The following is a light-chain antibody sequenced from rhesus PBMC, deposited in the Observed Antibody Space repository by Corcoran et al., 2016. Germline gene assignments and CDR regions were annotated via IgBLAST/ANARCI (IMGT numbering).Light chain of an antibody. Sequence: DIQMSQSPSSLSASAGDRVTIPCRASQGISSYLNWFQQKPGKAPKLLCYYGKSLASGVPSRFSGSGYGTDFTLTISSLQPEDFATYYCQQGRSNPYSFGQGTKVEIK. J-gene: IGKJ2*01. CDR1: QGISSY. V-gene: IGKV1-32*02. CDR3: QQGRSNPYS. CDR2: YGK.